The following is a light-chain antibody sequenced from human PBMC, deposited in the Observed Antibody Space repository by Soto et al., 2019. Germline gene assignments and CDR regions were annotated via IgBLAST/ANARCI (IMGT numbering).Light chain of an antibody. Sequence: DIQMTQSPSSLSASVGDRVTITCQASQGINNYLIWYQQKPGKAPKLLIYDASSLQAGVPSRFSGAASGTHFTFTISSLQPEDVATYYCQQSDNLPPTFGQGTKLEIK. CDR2: DAS. J-gene: IGKJ2*01. CDR3: QQSDNLPPT. CDR1: QGINNY. V-gene: IGKV1-33*01.